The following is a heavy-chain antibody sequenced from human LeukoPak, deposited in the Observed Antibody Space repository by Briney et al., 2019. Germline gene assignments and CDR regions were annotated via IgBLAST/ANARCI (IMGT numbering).Heavy chain of an antibody. CDR1: GYSFTNFW. CDR2: IYPGDSDT. D-gene: IGHD6-13*01. J-gene: IGHJ4*02. V-gene: IGHV5-51*01. CDR3: ARHAVRRGSSSWYSRDY. Sequence: GESLKISCKGSGYSFTNFWIGWVRQMPGKGLEWMGIIYPGDSDTRYSPSFQGQVTISADKSISTAYLQWSSLKASDTAMYYCARHAVRRGSSSWYSRDYWGQGTLVTVSS.